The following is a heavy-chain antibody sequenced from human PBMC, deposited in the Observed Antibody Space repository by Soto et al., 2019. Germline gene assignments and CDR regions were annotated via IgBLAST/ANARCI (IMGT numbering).Heavy chain of an antibody. J-gene: IGHJ4*02. D-gene: IGHD2-15*01. Sequence: SETLSLTCSVSGVTIGYGGYSRSWIRQSPGKGLEWLGYISHVETTYYNPSFQSRLYLSIDRTRNQFSLSLSSMTAADKAVYYCARGGGYDSFDFWGQGIQVTVSS. V-gene: IGHV4-30-2*06. CDR3: ARGGGYDSFDF. CDR2: ISHVETT. CDR1: GVTIGYGGYS.